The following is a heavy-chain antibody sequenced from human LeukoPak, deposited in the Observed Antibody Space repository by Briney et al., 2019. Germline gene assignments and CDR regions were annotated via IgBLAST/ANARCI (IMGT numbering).Heavy chain of an antibody. CDR3: ARSYGDSDY. CDR1: GFTFSDYY. CDR2: ISSSSSYT. J-gene: IGHJ4*02. Sequence: GGSLRLSCAASGFTFSDYYMSWIRQAPGKGLEWVSYISSSSSYTNYAHSVKGRFTISRDNAKNSLYLQMNSLRAEDTAVYYCARSYGDSDYWGQGTLVTVSS. D-gene: IGHD4-17*01. V-gene: IGHV3-11*06.